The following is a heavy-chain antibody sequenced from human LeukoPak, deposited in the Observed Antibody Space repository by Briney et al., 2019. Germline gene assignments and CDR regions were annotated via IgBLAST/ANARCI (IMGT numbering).Heavy chain of an antibody. CDR3: ARARGSYRYQDY. CDR2: INPNSGGT. CDR1: GYTCTGYY. J-gene: IGHJ4*02. V-gene: IGHV1-2*02. Sequence: GASVKVSCKASGYTCTGYYMHWVRQAPGQGLEWMGWINPNSGGTNYAQKFQGRVTMTRDTSISTAYMELSRLRSDDTAVYYCARARGSYRYQDYWGQGTLVTVSS. D-gene: IGHD3-16*02.